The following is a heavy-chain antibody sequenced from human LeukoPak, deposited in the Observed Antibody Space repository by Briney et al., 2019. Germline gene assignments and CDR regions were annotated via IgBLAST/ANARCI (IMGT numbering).Heavy chain of an antibody. CDR2: ISAYNGNT. J-gene: IGHJ4*02. CDR3: ARDRCSNTSCYLDY. Sequence: RASVNVSCKASGYTFTSYGISWVRQAPGQGLEWMGWISAYNGNTNYAQKLQGRVTMTTDTSTSTAYMELRSLRSDDTAVYYCARDRCSNTSCYLDYWGQGTLVTVSS. V-gene: IGHV1-18*04. D-gene: IGHD2-2*01. CDR1: GYTFTSYG.